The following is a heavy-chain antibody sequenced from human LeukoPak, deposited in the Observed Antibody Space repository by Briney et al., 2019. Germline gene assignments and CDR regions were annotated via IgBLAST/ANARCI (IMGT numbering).Heavy chain of an antibody. J-gene: IGHJ6*02. V-gene: IGHV1-2*02. CDR3: ARTIAAADLYYYYGMDV. Sequence: ASVKVSCKASGYTFTGYYMHWARQAPGQGLEWMGWINPNSGGTNYAQKFQGRVTMTRDTSISTAYMELSRLRSDDTAVYYCARTIAAADLYYYYGMDVWGQGTTVTVSS. CDR1: GYTFTGYY. D-gene: IGHD6-13*01. CDR2: INPNSGGT.